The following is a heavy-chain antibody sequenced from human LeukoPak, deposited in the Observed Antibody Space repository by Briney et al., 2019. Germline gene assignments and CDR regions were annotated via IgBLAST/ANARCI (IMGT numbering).Heavy chain of an antibody. CDR2: IYDSETT. CDR3: VTRPGGSTWHGVFDF. D-gene: IGHD6-13*01. Sequence: PSETLSLTCTVSGVSMRNHYWSWIRQPPGKGLEWIGYIYDSETTNYNPSLKSRVTMSLDTSKNQFSLKLSSVTAADTALYYCVTRPGGSTWHGVFDFWSRGTLVTVSS. J-gene: IGHJ4*02. CDR1: GVSMRNHY. V-gene: IGHV4-59*11.